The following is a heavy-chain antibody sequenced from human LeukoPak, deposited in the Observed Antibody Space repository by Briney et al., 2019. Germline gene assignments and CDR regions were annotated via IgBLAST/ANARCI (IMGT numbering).Heavy chain of an antibody. CDR2: ISSSSSYI. J-gene: IGHJ6*03. D-gene: IGHD3-9*01. CDR3: ARDDHYDILTGYFRGYYYYYYMDV. V-gene: IGHV3-21*01. CDR1: GFTFSSYS. Sequence: PGGSLRLSCAASGFTFSSYSMNWVRQAPGKGLEWVSSISSSSSYIYYADSVKGRFTISRDNAKNSLYLQMNSLRAEDTAVYYCARDDHYDILTGYFRGYYYYYYMDVWGKGTTVTVSS.